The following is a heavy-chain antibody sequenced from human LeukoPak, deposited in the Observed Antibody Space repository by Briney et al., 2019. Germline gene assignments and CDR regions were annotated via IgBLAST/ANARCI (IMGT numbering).Heavy chain of an antibody. CDR2: IYYSGST. D-gene: IGHD5-24*01. V-gene: IGHV4-39*01. CDR1: GGSIGSSRYY. CDR3: ARQGDGYNPFDY. Sequence: PSETLSLTCTVSGGSIGSSRYYWGWIRQTPGKGLECIGSIYYSGSTYYNPSLKSRVTISVDTSKNQFSLKLSSVTAADTAVYYCARQGDGYNPFDYWGQGTLVTVSS. J-gene: IGHJ4*02.